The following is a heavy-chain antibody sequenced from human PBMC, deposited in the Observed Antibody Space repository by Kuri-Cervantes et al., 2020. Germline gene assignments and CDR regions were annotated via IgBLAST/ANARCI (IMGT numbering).Heavy chain of an antibody. CDR3: AKTTIARLAAAPMGWDAFDI. CDR1: GFTFSNNW. J-gene: IGHJ3*02. CDR2: IWYDGSNK. Sequence: GESLKISCAASGFTFSNNWMSWVRQAPGKGLEWVAVIWYDGSNKYYADSVKGRFTISRDNSKNTLYLQMNSLRAEDTAVYYCAKTTIARLAAAPMGWDAFDIWGQGTMVTVSS. V-gene: IGHV3-30*02. D-gene: IGHD6-13*01.